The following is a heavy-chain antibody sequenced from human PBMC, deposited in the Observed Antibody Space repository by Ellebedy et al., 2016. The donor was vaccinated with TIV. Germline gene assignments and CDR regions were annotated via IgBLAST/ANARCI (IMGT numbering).Heavy chain of an antibody. V-gene: IGHV1-69*06. Sequence: SVKVSXXASGGTFSSYAISWVRQAPGQGLEWMGGIIPIFGTANYAQKFQGRVTITADKSTSTAYMELSSLRSEDTAVYYCARVRYRPDYIWGSYRLGYYGMDVWGQGTTVTVSS. J-gene: IGHJ6*02. CDR3: ARVRYRPDYIWGSYRLGYYGMDV. CDR2: IIPIFGTA. CDR1: GGTFSSYA. D-gene: IGHD3-16*02.